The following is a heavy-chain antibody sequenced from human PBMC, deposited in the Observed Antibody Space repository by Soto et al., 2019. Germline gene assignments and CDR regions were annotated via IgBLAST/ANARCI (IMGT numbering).Heavy chain of an antibody. CDR3: ARDLGPFNHYYYDSSGYYPGY. J-gene: IGHJ4*02. CDR2: ISGSGGST. D-gene: IGHD3-22*01. Sequence: PGGSLXLSCAASGFAFSTYGIHWVRQAPGKGLEWVSAISGSGGSTYYADSVKGRFTISRGNSKNTLYLQMNSLRAEDTAVYYCARDLGPFNHYYYDSSGYYPGYWGQGTLVTVSS. V-gene: IGHV3-23*01. CDR1: GFAFSTYG.